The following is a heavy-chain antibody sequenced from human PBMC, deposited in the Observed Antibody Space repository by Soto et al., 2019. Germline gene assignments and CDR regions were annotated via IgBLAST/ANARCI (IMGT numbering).Heavy chain of an antibody. J-gene: IGHJ6*02. Sequence: QVQLVESGGGVVQPGRSLRLSCAASGFTFSSYGMHWVRQAPGKGLEWVAVISYDGSNKYYADSVKGRFTISRDNSKNTLYLQMNSLRAEDTAVYYCAKVLEVAAGRVDYYYYYGMDVWGQGTTVSVSS. CDR1: GFTFSSYG. CDR3: AKVLEVAAGRVDYYYYYGMDV. CDR2: ISYDGSNK. D-gene: IGHD6-13*01. V-gene: IGHV3-30*18.